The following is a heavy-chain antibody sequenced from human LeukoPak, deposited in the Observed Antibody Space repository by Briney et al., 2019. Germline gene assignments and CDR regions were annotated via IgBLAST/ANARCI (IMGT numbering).Heavy chain of an antibody. CDR3: ARDRGYDTIYYYYYMDV. CDR2: ISSNGGST. J-gene: IGHJ6*03. D-gene: IGHD5-12*01. CDR1: GFTFSSYA. Sequence: GGSLRLSCAASGFTFSSYAMHWVRQAPGKGLEYVSAISSNGGSTYYANSVKGRFTISRDNSKNTLYLQMGSLRAEDMAVYYCARDRGYDTIYYYYYMDVWGKGTTVTVSS. V-gene: IGHV3-64*01.